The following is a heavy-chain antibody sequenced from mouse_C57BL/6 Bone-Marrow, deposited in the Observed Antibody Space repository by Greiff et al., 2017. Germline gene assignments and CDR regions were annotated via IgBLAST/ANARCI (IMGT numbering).Heavy chain of an antibody. Sequence: QVQLKQPGAELVMPGASVKLSCKASGYTFTSYWMHWVKQRPGQGLEWIGEIDPSDSYTNYNQKFKGKSTLTVDKSSSTAYMQLSSLTSEDSAVYYCARRGYGNPWFAYWGQGTLVTVSA. V-gene: IGHV1-69*01. CDR3: ARRGYGNPWFAY. CDR2: IDPSDSYT. D-gene: IGHD2-1*01. CDR1: GYTFTSYW. J-gene: IGHJ3*01.